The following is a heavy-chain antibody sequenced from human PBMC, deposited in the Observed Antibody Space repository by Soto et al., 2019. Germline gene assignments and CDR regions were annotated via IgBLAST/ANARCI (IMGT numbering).Heavy chain of an antibody. V-gene: IGHV3-23*01. CDR2: ISGNGGTT. CDR3: AKDRGGFTNGWEFFDS. Sequence: EVVLLESGGGLVQPGGSLRLSCEVSGFAFSFYSMSWVRQAPGKGLEWVASISGNGGTTYYAASGKGRFTFSRDNSKNTLYLQMNNLRGKDTAVYYCAKDRGGFTNGWEFFDSWGQGTLVTVSS. D-gene: IGHD3-10*01. CDR1: GFAFSFYS. J-gene: IGHJ4*02.